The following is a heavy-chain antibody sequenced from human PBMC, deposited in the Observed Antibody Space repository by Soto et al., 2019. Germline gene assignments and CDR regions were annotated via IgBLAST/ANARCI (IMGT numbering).Heavy chain of an antibody. CDR3: VQTTGWPGFDF. Sequence: EVQLVESGGGLIQPGGSLRLSCAASGFTVSSKYMTWVRQAPGKGLEWVSVIYGGGTTYYADSVKGRFTISRDNSKNTLYLQMNSLRAEDTAVYYCVQTTGWPGFDFWGQGPLVNVSS. D-gene: IGHD6-19*01. V-gene: IGHV3-53*01. CDR1: GFTVSSKY. J-gene: IGHJ4*02. CDR2: IYGGGTT.